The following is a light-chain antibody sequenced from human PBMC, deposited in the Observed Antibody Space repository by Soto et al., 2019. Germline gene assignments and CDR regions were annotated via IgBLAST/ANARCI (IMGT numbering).Light chain of an antibody. CDR2: WAS. Sequence: DIVMTQSPDSLAVSLGERATINCKSSQSVLYSSNNKNYLAWYQQKPGQPPKLLIYWASARESGVPDRFGGSGSATDFTLTISSLQAEDVAVYYCQQYYRSPITFGQGKRLEI. CDR3: QQYYRSPIT. J-gene: IGKJ5*01. V-gene: IGKV4-1*01. CDR1: QSVLYSSNNKNY.